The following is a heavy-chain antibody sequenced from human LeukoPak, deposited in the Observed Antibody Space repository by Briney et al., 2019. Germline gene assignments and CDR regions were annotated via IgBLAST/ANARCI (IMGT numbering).Heavy chain of an antibody. J-gene: IGHJ4*02. Sequence: PGGSLRLSCAASGFTFSSYSMNWVRQAPGKGLEWVSSISSSSSYIYYADSVKGRFTISRNNAKNSLYLQMNSLRAEDTAVYYCAIGHTVTSYFDYSGQGSLVTVSS. CDR2: ISSSSSYI. CDR1: GFTFSSYS. V-gene: IGHV3-21*01. D-gene: IGHD4-17*01. CDR3: AIGHTVTSYFDY.